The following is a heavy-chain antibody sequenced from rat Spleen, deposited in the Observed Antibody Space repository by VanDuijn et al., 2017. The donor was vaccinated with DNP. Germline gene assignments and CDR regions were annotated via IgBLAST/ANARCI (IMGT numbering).Heavy chain of an antibody. CDR1: DYSITSNY. D-gene: IGHD1-11*01. CDR2: INYSGST. J-gene: IGHJ2*01. V-gene: IGHV3-1*01. Sequence: EVQLQESGPGLVKPSQSLSLTCSVTDYSITSNYWAWIRKFPGNKMEWMGYINYSGSTGYNPSLKSRISITRDTSKNQFFLQLNSVTTEDTATYYCARMNGGRVDYWGQGVMVTVSS. CDR3: ARMNGGRVDY.